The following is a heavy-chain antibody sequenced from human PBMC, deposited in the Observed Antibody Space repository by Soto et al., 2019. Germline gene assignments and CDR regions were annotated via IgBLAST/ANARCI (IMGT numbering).Heavy chain of an antibody. D-gene: IGHD3-10*01. V-gene: IGHV3-74*01. CDR1: GFTFSRYW. CDR3: ASTHFGARALRPAHS. Sequence: REYLRVSWAASGFTFSRYWMHWGRQAPGKGLVWVSRINSDGSSTSYADSVKGRFTISRDNAKNTLYLQMNSLRAEDTAVYYSASTHFGARALRPAHSW. J-gene: IGHJ5*01. CDR2: INSDGSST.